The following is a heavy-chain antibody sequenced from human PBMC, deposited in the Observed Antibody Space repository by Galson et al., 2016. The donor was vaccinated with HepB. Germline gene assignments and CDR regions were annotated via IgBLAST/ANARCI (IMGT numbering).Heavy chain of an antibody. D-gene: IGHD2-15*01. CDR1: GYTFCNYY. Sequence: SVKVSCKASGYTFCNYYMHWVRQAPGQGFEWMAIINPSGVTINTAQKFQGRVTLTRDTSTSTDYMELSNLRSEDTAVYYCARRAAKVRAFDYWGQGTRVTVSS. CDR2: INPSGVTI. CDR3: ARRAAKVRAFDY. J-gene: IGHJ4*02. V-gene: IGHV1-46*01.